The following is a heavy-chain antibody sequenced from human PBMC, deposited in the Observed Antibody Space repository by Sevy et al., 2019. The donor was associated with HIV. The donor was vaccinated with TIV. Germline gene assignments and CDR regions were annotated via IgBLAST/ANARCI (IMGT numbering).Heavy chain of an antibody. CDR3: AKENSPLRFLEWSPINYYYYGMDV. V-gene: IGHV3-30*18. CDR2: ISYDGSNK. D-gene: IGHD3-3*01. J-gene: IGHJ6*02. Sequence: GGSLRLSCAASGFTFSSYGMHWVRQAPGKGLEWVAVISYDGSNKYYADSVKGRFTISRDNSKNTRYLQMNSLRAEDTAVYYCAKENSPLRFLEWSPINYYYYGMDVWGQGTTVTVSS. CDR1: GFTFSSYG.